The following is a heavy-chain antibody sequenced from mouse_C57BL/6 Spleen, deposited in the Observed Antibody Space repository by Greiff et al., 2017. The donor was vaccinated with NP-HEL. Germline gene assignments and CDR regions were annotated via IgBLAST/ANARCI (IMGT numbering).Heavy chain of an antibody. Sequence: EVQVVESEGGLVQPGSSMKLSCTASGFTFSDYYMAWVRQVPEKGLEWVANINYDGSSTYYLDSLKSRFIISRDNAKNILYLQMSSLKSEDTATYYCARESHYYGSQYFDVWGTGTTVTVSS. CDR3: ARESHYYGSQYFDV. CDR1: GFTFSDYY. J-gene: IGHJ1*03. V-gene: IGHV5-16*01. D-gene: IGHD1-1*01. CDR2: INYDGSST.